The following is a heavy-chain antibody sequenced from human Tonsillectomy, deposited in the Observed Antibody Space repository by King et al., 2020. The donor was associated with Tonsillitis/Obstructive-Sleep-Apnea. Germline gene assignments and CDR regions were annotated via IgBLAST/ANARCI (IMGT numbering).Heavy chain of an antibody. CDR2: SVPVFGTA. D-gene: IGHD3-10*01. J-gene: IGHJ3*01. CDR1: GGTFTTYP. Sequence: QLVQSGAEVRKPGSSVKVSCKASGGTFTTYPISWVRQAPGQGLEWMGGSVPVFGTANYAQKFQGRITITADESTSTAYLQLSGLRSEDTAVYYCARDPGLLGNINDAFDVWGQGTTVTVSS. V-gene: IGHV1-69*01. CDR3: ARDPGLLGNINDAFDV.